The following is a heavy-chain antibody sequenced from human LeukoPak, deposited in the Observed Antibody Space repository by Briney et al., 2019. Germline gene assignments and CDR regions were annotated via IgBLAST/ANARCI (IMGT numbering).Heavy chain of an antibody. V-gene: IGHV1-46*01. CDR3: AREWSTVTKVDY. D-gene: IGHD4-17*01. Sequence: ASVKVSCKASGYTFTSYYMHWVRQAPGQGLEWMGIINPSGGSTSYALKFQGRVTMTRDTSTSTVYMELSSLRSEDTAVYYCAREWSTVTKVDYWGQGTLVTVSS. J-gene: IGHJ4*02. CDR2: INPSGGST. CDR1: GYTFTSYY.